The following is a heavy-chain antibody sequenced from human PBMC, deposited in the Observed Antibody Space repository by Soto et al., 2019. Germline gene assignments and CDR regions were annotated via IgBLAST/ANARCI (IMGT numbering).Heavy chain of an antibody. V-gene: IGHV1-3*01. CDR1: GYTFTSYA. J-gene: IGHJ4*02. CDR2: INAGNGNT. Sequence: QVQLVQSGAEVKKPGASVKVSCKASGYTFTSYAMHWVRQAPGQRLEWMGWINAGNGNTKYSQKFQGRVTITRDTSASTAYMELSSLRSEDTAVYYCARDKVAAAGHFDYWGQGTLVTVSS. CDR3: ARDKVAAAGHFDY. D-gene: IGHD6-13*01.